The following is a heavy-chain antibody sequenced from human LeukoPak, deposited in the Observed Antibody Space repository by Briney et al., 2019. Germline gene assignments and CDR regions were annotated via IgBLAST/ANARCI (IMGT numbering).Heavy chain of an antibody. Sequence: PSETLSLTCTASGGSISSYYWSWIRQPPGKGLEWIGYIYYSGGTNYNPAPKRRVTISVDTSKTQFSLKLSSVTAADTAVYYCARGARTRSTDNRGLLWVGELSAHYYGMDVWGQGTTVTVSS. CDR3: ARGARTRSTDNRGLLWVGELSAHYYGMDV. V-gene: IGHV4-59*01. CDR1: GGSISSYY. J-gene: IGHJ6*02. D-gene: IGHD3-10*01. CDR2: IYYSGGT.